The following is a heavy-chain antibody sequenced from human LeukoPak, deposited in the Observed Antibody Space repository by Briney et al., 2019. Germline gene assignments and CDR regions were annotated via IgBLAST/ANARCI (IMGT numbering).Heavy chain of an antibody. V-gene: IGHV4-31*03. CDR2: IYYSGST. CDR3: ARDHLDPLGMDV. Sequence: SETLSLTCTVSGGSISSGGYYWSWIRQHPGKGLEWIGYIYYSGSTYYNPSLKSRVTISVDTSKNQFSLKLSSVTAANTAVYYCARDHLDPLGMDVWGQGTTVTVSS. CDR1: GGSISSGGYY. J-gene: IGHJ6*02.